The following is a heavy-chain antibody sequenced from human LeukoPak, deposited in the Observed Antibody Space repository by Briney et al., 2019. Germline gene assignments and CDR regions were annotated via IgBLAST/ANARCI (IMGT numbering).Heavy chain of an antibody. J-gene: IGHJ4*02. CDR3: ARLGATQYYFDY. CDR1: GFTFDDFG. CDR2: IYYSGST. V-gene: IGHV4-59*01. Sequence: GSLRLSCAASGFTFDDFGMTWVRQAPGKGLEWIGYIYYSGSTNYNPSLKSRVTISVDTSKNQFSLKLSSVTAADTAVYYCARLGATQYYFDYWGQGTLVTVSS. D-gene: IGHD1-26*01.